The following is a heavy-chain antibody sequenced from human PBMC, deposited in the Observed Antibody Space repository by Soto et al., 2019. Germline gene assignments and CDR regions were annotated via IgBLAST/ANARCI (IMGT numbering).Heavy chain of an antibody. J-gene: IGHJ6*03. CDR2: INPNSGGT. Sequence: ASVKVSCKASGYTFTGYYMHWVRQAPGQGLEWMGWINPNSGGTNYAQKFQGWVTMTRDTSISTAYMELSRLRSDDTAVYYCARESGITMVQGVMNYYYYMDVWGKGTTVTVSS. V-gene: IGHV1-2*04. CDR3: ARESGITMVQGVMNYYYYMDV. CDR1: GYTFTGYY. D-gene: IGHD3-10*01.